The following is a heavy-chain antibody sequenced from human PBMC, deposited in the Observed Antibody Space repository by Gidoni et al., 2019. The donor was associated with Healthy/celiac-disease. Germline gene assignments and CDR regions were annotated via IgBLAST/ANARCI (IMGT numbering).Heavy chain of an antibody. D-gene: IGHD5-12*01. Sequence: QVQLVQSGAEVKKPGASVKVSCKASGYTFPGYYMHWVRRAPGQGMEWLGRINPNSGGTNYAQKFQGRVTMTRDTSISTAYMGLSRLRSDDTAVYYCRVDIVATITEYYFDYWGQGTLVTVSS. CDR2: INPNSGGT. CDR1: GYTFPGYY. J-gene: IGHJ4*02. CDR3: RVDIVATITEYYFDY. V-gene: IGHV1-2*06.